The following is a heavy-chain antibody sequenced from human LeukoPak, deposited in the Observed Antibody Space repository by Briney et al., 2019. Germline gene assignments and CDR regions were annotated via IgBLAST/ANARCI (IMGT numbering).Heavy chain of an antibody. CDR1: GFRFSNYS. D-gene: IGHD5-12*01. Sequence: GGSLRLSCAASGFRFSNYSMTWVRQAPGKGLEWVSSISSLGTHKYYADSMKGRFTIARDNANNSLVLQMNSLRGEDSAVYYCARIFLTYSGYDLNFFDSWGQGALFTVSS. CDR3: ARIFLTYSGYDLNFFDS. J-gene: IGHJ4*02. CDR2: ISSLGTHK. V-gene: IGHV3-21*01.